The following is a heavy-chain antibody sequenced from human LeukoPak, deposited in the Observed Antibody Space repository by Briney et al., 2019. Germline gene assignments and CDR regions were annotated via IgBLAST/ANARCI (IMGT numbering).Heavy chain of an antibody. CDR1: GYSISSGYY. D-gene: IGHD3-22*01. CDR3: ARFAAYYYDSRPADDY. CDR2: IYYSGST. V-gene: IGHV4-38-2*02. Sequence: SETLSLTCTVSGYSISSGYYWGWIRQPPGKGLEWIGSIYYSGSTYYNPSLKSRVAISVDTSKNQFSLKLSSVTAADTAVYYCARFAAYYYDSRPADDYWGQGTLVTVSS. J-gene: IGHJ4*02.